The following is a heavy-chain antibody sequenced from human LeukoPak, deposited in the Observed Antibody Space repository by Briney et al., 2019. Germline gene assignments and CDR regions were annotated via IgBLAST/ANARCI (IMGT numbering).Heavy chain of an antibody. D-gene: IGHD3-22*01. Sequence: GGSLRLSCAASGFTFSSYEMNWVRQAPGKGLEWVSGINWSGGSTGYADAVKGRFTISRDNVKNSLYLQMNSLRVEDTALYYCAPKGDYSDRLTNAPSWGRGTLVTVSS. CDR3: APKGDYSDRLTNAPS. CDR1: GFTFSSYE. CDR2: INWSGGST. V-gene: IGHV3-20*04. J-gene: IGHJ5*02.